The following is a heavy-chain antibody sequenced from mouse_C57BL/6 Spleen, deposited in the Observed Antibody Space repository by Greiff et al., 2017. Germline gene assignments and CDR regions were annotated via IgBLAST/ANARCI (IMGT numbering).Heavy chain of an antibody. CDR3: ARCNSFYDDYYEFAY. CDR1: GYTFTSYW. V-gene: IGHV1-64*01. Sequence: VQLQQPGAELVKPGASVKLSCKASGYTFTSYWMPWVKQRPGQGLEWIGMIHPNSGSTNYNEKFKSKATLTVDKSSSTAYMQLSSLTSEDSAVYSWARCNSFYDDYYEFAYWGQGTLVTVSA. D-gene: IGHD2-3*01. CDR2: IHPNSGST. J-gene: IGHJ3*01.